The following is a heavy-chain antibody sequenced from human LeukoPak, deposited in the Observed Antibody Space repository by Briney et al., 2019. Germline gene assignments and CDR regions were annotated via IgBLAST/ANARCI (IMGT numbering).Heavy chain of an antibody. J-gene: IGHJ4*02. CDR2: ISYDGSNK. Sequence: GGSLRLSCAASGFTFSSYPLHWVRQAPGKGLEWVALISYDGSNKQYADSVKGRFTISRDNSKNTLYLQMNSLRGEDTAVYYCARAGEGVTGDYWGQGILVTVSS. CDR3: ARAGEGVTGDY. V-gene: IGHV3-30*04. CDR1: GFTFSSYP. D-gene: IGHD3-10*01.